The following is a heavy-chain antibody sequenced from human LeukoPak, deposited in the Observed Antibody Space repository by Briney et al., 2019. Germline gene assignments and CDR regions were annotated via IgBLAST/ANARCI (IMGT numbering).Heavy chain of an antibody. Sequence: SETLSLTCTVSGGSISSYYWSWIRQPPGKGLEWIGYIYYSGSTNYNPSLRSRITISVDTSKNQFSLKLSSVTAADTAVYYCARDGRGYYDSSGSFDYWGQGTLVTVSS. V-gene: IGHV4-59*01. D-gene: IGHD3-22*01. CDR2: IYYSGST. J-gene: IGHJ4*02. CDR1: GGSISSYY. CDR3: ARDGRGYYDSSGSFDY.